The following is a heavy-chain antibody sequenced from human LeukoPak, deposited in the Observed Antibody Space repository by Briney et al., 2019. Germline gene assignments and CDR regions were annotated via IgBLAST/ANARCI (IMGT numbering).Heavy chain of an antibody. J-gene: IGHJ4*02. CDR2: IRSKTFRGTT. CDR1: GFTFGDYA. CDR3: TRVLTTGGAGDY. D-gene: IGHD1-14*01. V-gene: IGHV3-49*04. Sequence: GGSLRLSCAASGFTFGDYAMSWVRQAPGKGLEWVGFIRSKTFRGTTEYAASVKGRFTISRDDSKSVVYMQMNSLKIEDTAVYYCTRVLTTGGAGDYWGQGTLVTVSS.